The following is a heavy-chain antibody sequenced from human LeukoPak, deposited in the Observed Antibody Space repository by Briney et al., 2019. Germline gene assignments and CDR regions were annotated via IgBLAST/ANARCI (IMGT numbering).Heavy chain of an antibody. J-gene: IGHJ4*02. D-gene: IGHD6-13*01. CDR3: AKDQVAGAGGD. Sequence: GGSLRLSCAASGFTFSSYAMSWVRQAPGKGLQWVSGISDSGGSTYYADSVKGRFTVSRDNSKNTLYLQMNSLRAEDTAVYYCAKDQVAGAGGDWGQGTLVTVSS. CDR2: ISDSGGST. V-gene: IGHV3-23*01. CDR1: GFTFSSYA.